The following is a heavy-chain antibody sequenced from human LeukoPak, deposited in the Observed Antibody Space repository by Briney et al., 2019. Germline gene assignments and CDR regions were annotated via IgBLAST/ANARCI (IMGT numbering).Heavy chain of an antibody. CDR2: ISGSGDFT. J-gene: IGHJ4*02. D-gene: IGHD2-2*01. CDR1: GFTFSNYG. V-gene: IGHV3-23*01. Sequence: GGSLRLSCAASGFTFSNYGMSWVRQAPGKGLEWVSDISGSGDFTYYADSVKGRFTISRDKSKNTLYLQMNSLRAEDTAVYYCAKDYCSSTTCFFENWGQGTLVTVSS. CDR3: AKDYCSSTTCFFEN.